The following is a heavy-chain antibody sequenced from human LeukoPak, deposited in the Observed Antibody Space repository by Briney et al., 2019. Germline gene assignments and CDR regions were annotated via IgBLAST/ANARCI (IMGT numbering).Heavy chain of an antibody. CDR3: ARDLYRIVVVPHYFDY. V-gene: IGHV3-7*01. D-gene: IGHD3-22*01. J-gene: IGHJ4*02. Sequence: GGSLRPSCAASGFTFSTYSMNWIRRAPGKGLEWVANIKKDGSEKYYVDSVKGRFTISRDNAKNSLYLQMNSLRAEDTAVYYCARDLYRIVVVPHYFDYWGQGTLVTVSS. CDR2: IKKDGSEK. CDR1: GFTFSTYS.